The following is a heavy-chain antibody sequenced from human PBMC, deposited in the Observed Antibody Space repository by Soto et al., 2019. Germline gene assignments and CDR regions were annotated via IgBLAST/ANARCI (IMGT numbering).Heavy chain of an antibody. J-gene: IGHJ5*02. CDR3: ARVWQQLVRGDLLGWFDP. CDR2: IIPIFGTA. Sequence: QVQLVQSGAEVKKPGSSVKVSCKASGGTFSSYAISWVRQAPGQGLEWMGGIIPIFGTANYAQKFQGRVTITADESTSTAYMELSSLRSEDTAMYYCARVWQQLVRGDLLGWFDPWGQGTLVTVSS. CDR1: GGTFSSYA. V-gene: IGHV1-69*01. D-gene: IGHD6-13*01.